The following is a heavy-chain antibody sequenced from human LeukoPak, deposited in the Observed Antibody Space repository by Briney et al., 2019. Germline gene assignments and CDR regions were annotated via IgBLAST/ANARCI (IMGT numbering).Heavy chain of an antibody. Sequence: HPGGSLRLSCAASGFTFSSYAKSWVRQAPGKGLEWVSGISGSGGSTYYADSVKGRFTISRDNSKNTLYLQMNSLRAEDTAVYYCAKKSIMGDSSTWYYFDYWGQGTLVTVSS. V-gene: IGHV3-23*01. CDR1: GFTFSSYA. D-gene: IGHD6-13*01. CDR2: ISGSGGST. CDR3: AKKSIMGDSSTWYYFDY. J-gene: IGHJ4*02.